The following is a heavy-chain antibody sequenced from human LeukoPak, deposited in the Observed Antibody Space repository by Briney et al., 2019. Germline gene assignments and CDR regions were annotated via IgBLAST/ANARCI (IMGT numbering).Heavy chain of an antibody. CDR1: GFTFSTYG. Sequence: GGSLRLSCADSGFTFSTYGMNWVRQAPGKGLEWVSYISSSRSTIFYADSVKGRFTISRDNAENSLYLQMISLRVEDTAVYYCARVGSSIAAFDSWGQGTLVTVSS. V-gene: IGHV3-48*01. CDR2: ISSSRSTI. CDR3: ARVGSSIAAFDS. J-gene: IGHJ4*02. D-gene: IGHD6-6*01.